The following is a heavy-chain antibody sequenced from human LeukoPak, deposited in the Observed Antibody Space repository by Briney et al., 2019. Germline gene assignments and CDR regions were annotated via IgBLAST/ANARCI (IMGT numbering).Heavy chain of an antibody. J-gene: IGHJ4*02. D-gene: IGHD1-26*01. CDR2: IIPIFGTA. V-gene: IGHV1-69*05. Sequence: SVKVSCKASGGTFTSYAISWVRQAPGQGREGRGGIIPIFGTANYAQKFQGRVTITTDESTSTAYMELSSLRSEDTAVYYCARTRVGATTNYFDYWGQGTLVTVSS. CDR3: ARTRVGATTNYFDY. CDR1: GGTFTSYA.